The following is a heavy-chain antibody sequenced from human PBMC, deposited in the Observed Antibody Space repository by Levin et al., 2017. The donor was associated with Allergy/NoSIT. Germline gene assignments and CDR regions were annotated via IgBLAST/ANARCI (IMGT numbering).Heavy chain of an antibody. CDR1: GYSFTNYW. CDR2: IYPDDSDT. D-gene: IGHD6-13*01. CDR3: ATSDRGSGWYGRFDY. Sequence: GESLKISCRGSGYSFTNYWIGWVRQMPGKGLEWMGIIYPDDSDTRYSPSFQGQVTISADKSITTAYLQWSGLKASDTAMYYGATSDRGSGWYGRFDYWGQGTLVTVSS. V-gene: IGHV5-51*01. J-gene: IGHJ4*02.